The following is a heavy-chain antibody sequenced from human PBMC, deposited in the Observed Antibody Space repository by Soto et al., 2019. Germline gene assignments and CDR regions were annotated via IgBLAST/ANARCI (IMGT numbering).Heavy chain of an antibody. CDR2: IYYSGST. V-gene: IGHV4-31*03. D-gene: IGHD5-12*01. CDR1: GGSLSSGCFY. Sequence: TLSPTRPVFGGSLSSGCFYRGWIRRHPGKGLEWIGYIYYSGSTYYNPSLKSRVTISVDTSKNQFSLKLSSVAAADTAVYYCARLVVAPPYFDYWGQGTLVTVSS. J-gene: IGHJ4*02. CDR3: ARLVVAPPYFDY.